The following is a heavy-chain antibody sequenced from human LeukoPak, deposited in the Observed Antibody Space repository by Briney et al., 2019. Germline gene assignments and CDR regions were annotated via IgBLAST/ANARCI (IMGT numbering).Heavy chain of an antibody. J-gene: IGHJ4*02. V-gene: IGHV3-30*19. Sequence: PGGSLRLSCAASGFTFSSYGMHWVRQAPGKGLEWVAVISYDGSNKYYADSVKGRFTISRDNSKNTLYLQMNSLRAEDTAVYYCARDDYGNDYWGQGTLVTVSS. CDR2: ISYDGSNK. D-gene: IGHD4-17*01. CDR1: GFTFSSYG. CDR3: ARDDYGNDY.